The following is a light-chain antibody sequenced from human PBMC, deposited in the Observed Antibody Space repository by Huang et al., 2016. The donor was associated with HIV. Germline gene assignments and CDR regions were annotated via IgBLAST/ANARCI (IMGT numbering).Light chain of an antibody. CDR1: QSVSSN. CDR3: QQYNNWLFT. CDR2: GAS. Sequence: EIVMTQSPATLSVSPGERATLSCRASQSVSSNLAWYQQKPGQAPRLLIYGASTRATGIPARFSGSGSGTEFTLTISSLQSEDFAVYYCQQYNNWLFTFGPGTKVGIK. V-gene: IGKV3-15*01. J-gene: IGKJ3*01.